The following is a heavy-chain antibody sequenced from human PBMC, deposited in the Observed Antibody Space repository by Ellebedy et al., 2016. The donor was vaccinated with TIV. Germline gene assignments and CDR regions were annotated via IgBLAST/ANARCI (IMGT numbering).Heavy chain of an antibody. CDR3: AREGSPLAAAGLS. CDR2: ISGSGGTI. Sequence: PGGSLRLSCAASGFTFSDYYMSWIRQAPGKGLEWVSTISGSGGTIYYADSVEGRFTISRDNSKNTLYLQMNSLRADDTAVYYCAREGSPLAAAGLSWGQGTLVTVSS. J-gene: IGHJ5*02. V-gene: IGHV3-11*04. D-gene: IGHD6-13*01. CDR1: GFTFSDYY.